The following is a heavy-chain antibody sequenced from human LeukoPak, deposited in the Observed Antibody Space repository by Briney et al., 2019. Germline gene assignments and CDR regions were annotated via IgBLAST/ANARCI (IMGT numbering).Heavy chain of an antibody. D-gene: IGHD4-17*01. CDR1: RFTFSSYE. J-gene: IGHJ6*03. CDR3: ARELYGDYPNYYYYYMDV. V-gene: IGHV3-48*03. Sequence: GGSLRLSCAASRFTFSSYEMNWVRQAPGKGLEWVSYISSSGSTIYYADSVKGRFTISRDNAKNSLYLQMNSLRAEDTAVYYCARELYGDYPNYYYYYMDVWGKGTTVTISS. CDR2: ISSSGSTI.